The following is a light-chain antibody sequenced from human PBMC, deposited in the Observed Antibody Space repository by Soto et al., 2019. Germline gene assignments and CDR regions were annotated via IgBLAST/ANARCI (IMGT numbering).Light chain of an antibody. V-gene: IGLV2-8*01. CDR2: EVT. CDR1: SSDIGDYNF. Sequence: QSVLTQPPSASGSPGQSVTISCTGTSSDIGDYNFVSWYQQHPGKAPKLMIYEVTKRPSGVPDRFSGSKSGNTASLTISGLQAEDEADYYCRSYTSSTTWVFGGGTKVTVL. CDR3: RSYTSSTTWV. J-gene: IGLJ3*02.